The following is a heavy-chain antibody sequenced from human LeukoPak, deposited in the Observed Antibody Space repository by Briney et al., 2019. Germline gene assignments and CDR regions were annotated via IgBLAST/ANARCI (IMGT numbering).Heavy chain of an antibody. CDR2: IYSRGST. J-gene: IGHJ6*03. Sequence: PSETLSLTCTVSGGSISSYYWSWIRQPAGKGLEWIGRIYSRGSTNYNPSLKSRVTISVDTSKNQFSLKLSSVTAADTAAYYCARIRGFGADYYYYYMDVWGKGTTVTVSS. V-gene: IGHV4-4*07. CDR1: GGSISSYY. D-gene: IGHD3-10*01. CDR3: ARIRGFGADYYYYYMDV.